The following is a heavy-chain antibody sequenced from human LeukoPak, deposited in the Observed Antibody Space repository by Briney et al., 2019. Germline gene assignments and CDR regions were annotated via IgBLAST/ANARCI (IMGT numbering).Heavy chain of an antibody. J-gene: IGHJ6*03. D-gene: IGHD1-26*01. CDR3: ARDDSSGDSMDV. CDR1: GYTFTDYH. CDR2: INPNSGGT. Sequence: ASVTVSCKASGYTFTDYHIHWVRQAPGQGLEWMGRINPNSGGTNYAQKFQGRVTMTRDTSINTAYMELSRLTSDDTAVYYCARDDSSGDSMDVWGKGTTVTVSS. V-gene: IGHV1-2*02.